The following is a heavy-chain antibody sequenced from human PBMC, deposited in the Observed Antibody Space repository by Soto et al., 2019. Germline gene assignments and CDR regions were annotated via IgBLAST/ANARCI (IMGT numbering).Heavy chain of an antibody. J-gene: IGHJ6*02. D-gene: IGHD3-10*01. CDR1: GYTFINYG. CDR2: ISDYNGNT. Sequence: QVQLVQSGAEVKKPGASVKVSYKASGYTFINYGITWVRQAPGQGLEWMGWISDYNGNTYYGKKFQGRVTMTTDTSTRTAYMELKSLRSDDTAVYYCAREGYYSGSGTYSPPRYYGMDVWGQGTTVTVSS. V-gene: IGHV1-18*01. CDR3: AREGYYSGSGTYSPPRYYGMDV.